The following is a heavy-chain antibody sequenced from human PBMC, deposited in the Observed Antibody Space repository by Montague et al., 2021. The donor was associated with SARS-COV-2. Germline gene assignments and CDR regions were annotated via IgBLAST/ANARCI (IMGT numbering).Heavy chain of an antibody. J-gene: IGHJ6*02. Sequence: SETLSLTCAVYGGSFSGYYWSWIRQPPGKGLEWIGEINHSGSTNXXPSLKSRVTTSVDTSKNQFSLKLSSVTAADTAVYYCTREGYQVLWSDYYYYGMDVWGQGTTVTVSS. CDR1: GGSFSGYY. CDR3: TREGYQVLWSDYYYYGMDV. CDR2: INHSGST. D-gene: IGHD2-2*01. V-gene: IGHV4-34*01.